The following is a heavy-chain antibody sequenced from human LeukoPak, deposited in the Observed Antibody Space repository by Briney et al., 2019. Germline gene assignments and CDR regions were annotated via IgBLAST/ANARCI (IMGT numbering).Heavy chain of an antibody. CDR2: IKSKTDGGTT. D-gene: IGHD4-17*01. CDR1: GFTFSNAW. J-gene: IGHJ5*02. Sequence: GGSLRLSCAASGFTFSNAWMSWVRQAPGKGLEWVGRIKSKTDGGTTDYAAPVKGRFTISRDDSKNTLYLQMNSLKTEDTAVYYCTTRSSDYGDYGSFDPWGQGTLVTVSS. V-gene: IGHV3-15*01. CDR3: TTRSSDYGDYGSFDP.